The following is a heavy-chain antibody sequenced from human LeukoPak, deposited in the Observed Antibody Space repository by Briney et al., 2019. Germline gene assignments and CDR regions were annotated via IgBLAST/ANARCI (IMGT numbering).Heavy chain of an antibody. D-gene: IGHD6-19*01. Sequence: PGGSLRLSCAASGFTFGSYWMSWVREAPGKGLEWVANIKQDGSEKYYVDSVKGRFTISRDNAKNSLYLQMNSLRAEDTAVYYCARGPPIAVVAGVYFDSWGQGTLVTVSS. CDR1: GFTFGSYW. V-gene: IGHV3-7*03. CDR2: IKQDGSEK. J-gene: IGHJ4*02. CDR3: ARGPPIAVVAGVYFDS.